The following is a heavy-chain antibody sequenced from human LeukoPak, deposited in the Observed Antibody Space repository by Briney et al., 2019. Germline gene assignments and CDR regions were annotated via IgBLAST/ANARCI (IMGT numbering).Heavy chain of an antibody. CDR3: AEDMDPPATYFDWLLPLYYYYGMDV. CDR2: ISGSGGST. V-gene: IGHV3-23*01. Sequence: GGSLRLSCAASGFTFSSYAMSWVRQAPGKGLEWVSAISGSGGSTYYADSVKGRFTISRDNSKNTLYLQMNSLRAEDTAVYYCAEDMDPPATYFDWLLPLYYYYGMDVWGQGTTVTVSS. D-gene: IGHD3-9*01. CDR1: GFTFSSYA. J-gene: IGHJ6*02.